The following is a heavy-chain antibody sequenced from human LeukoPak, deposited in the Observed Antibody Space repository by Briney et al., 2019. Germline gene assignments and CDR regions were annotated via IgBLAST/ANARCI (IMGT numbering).Heavy chain of an antibody. CDR2: ISGSGGST. CDR1: GFTFSSYA. Sequence: GGSLRLSCAASGFTFSSYAMSWVRQAPGKGLEWVPAISGSGGSTYYADSVKGRFTISRDNSKNTLYLQMNSLRAEDTAVYYCAKAHYYGSGSYSHYYGMDVWGQGTTVTVSS. J-gene: IGHJ6*02. D-gene: IGHD3-10*01. CDR3: AKAHYYGSGSYSHYYGMDV. V-gene: IGHV3-23*01.